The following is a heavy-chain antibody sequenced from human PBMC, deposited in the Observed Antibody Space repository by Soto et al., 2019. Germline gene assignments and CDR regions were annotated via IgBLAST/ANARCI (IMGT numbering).Heavy chain of an antibody. CDR2: ISWNSGSI. V-gene: IGHV3-9*01. J-gene: IGHJ4*02. Sequence: GGSLRLSCAASGFTFDDYAMHWVRQAPGKGREWVSGISWNSGSIGYADSVKGRFTISRDNAKNSLYLQMNSLRAEDTALYYCAKDKDSGSYYVAIDYWGQGTLVTVSS. CDR1: GFTFDDYA. D-gene: IGHD1-26*01. CDR3: AKDKDSGSYYVAIDY.